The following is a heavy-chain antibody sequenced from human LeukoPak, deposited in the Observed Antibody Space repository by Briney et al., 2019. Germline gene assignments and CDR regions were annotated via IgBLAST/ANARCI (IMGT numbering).Heavy chain of an antibody. CDR3: ARRDSSGYYLDY. Sequence: GGSLRLSCAASGFTFSDYYMSWIRQAPGKGLEWVSYISSSGSTIYYADSVRGRFTISRDNAKNSLYLQMNSLRAEDTAVYYCARRDSSGYYLDYWGQGTLVTVSS. D-gene: IGHD3-22*01. V-gene: IGHV3-11*04. CDR1: GFTFSDYY. J-gene: IGHJ4*02. CDR2: ISSSGSTI.